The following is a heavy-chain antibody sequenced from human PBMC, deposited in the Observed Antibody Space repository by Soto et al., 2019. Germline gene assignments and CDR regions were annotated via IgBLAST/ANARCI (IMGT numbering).Heavy chain of an antibody. V-gene: IGHV3-48*01. J-gene: IGHJ4*02. CDR2: ISSSSSTI. CDR3: ARDQWVVAATPVSYFDY. D-gene: IGHD2-15*01. CDR1: GFTFSSHS. Sequence: HPGGSLRLSCAASGFTFSSHSMNWVRQAPGKGLEWVSYISSSSSTIYYADSVKGRFAISRDNAKNSLYLQMNSLRAEDTAVYYCARDQWVVAATPVSYFDYWGQGTLVTVSS.